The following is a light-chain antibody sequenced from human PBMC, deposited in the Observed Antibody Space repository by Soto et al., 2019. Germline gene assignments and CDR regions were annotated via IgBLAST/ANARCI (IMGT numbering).Light chain of an antibody. J-gene: IGLJ1*01. CDR1: NSDVGSYNL. V-gene: IGLV2-23*01. CDR3: CSYAGSINFYV. Sequence: QSALPQPASVSGSPVQSITLSCPGTNSDVGSYNLVSWYQQHPGKAPKLVIYKGSERPSGVSNRFSGSKSGNTASLTISGLQADDEADYYCCSYAGSINFYVFGTGTKATVL. CDR2: KGS.